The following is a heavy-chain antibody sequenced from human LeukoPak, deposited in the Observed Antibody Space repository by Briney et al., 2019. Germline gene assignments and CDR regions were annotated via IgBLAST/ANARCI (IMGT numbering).Heavy chain of an antibody. D-gene: IGHD6-19*01. V-gene: IGHV3-74*01. Sequence: GGSLRLSCAASXXXXXXXXXXXVXXXXXXXXVWXSRIXPGGSSXTYXDSVXGRFTMSRDNAANMLYLQMNSLRAXDTAVYYCVRGIAGAANDHWGQGTLVTVSS. J-gene: IGHJ4*02. CDR2: IXPGGSSX. CDR3: VRGIAGAANDH. CDR1: XXXXXXXX.